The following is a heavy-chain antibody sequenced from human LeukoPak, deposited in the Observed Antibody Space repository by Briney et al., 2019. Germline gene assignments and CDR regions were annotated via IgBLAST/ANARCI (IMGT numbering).Heavy chain of an antibody. CDR1: GGSISSGDYY. CDR3: ARELTYADY. Sequence: SETLSLTCTVSGGSISSGDYYWSWIRQPPGKGLEWIGYIYYGGSTHYNPSLKSRVTMSVDTSKNQFSLKLSSVTAADTAVYYCARELTYADYWGQGTLVTVSS. J-gene: IGHJ4*02. D-gene: IGHD4/OR15-4a*01. CDR2: IYYGGST. V-gene: IGHV4-30-4*01.